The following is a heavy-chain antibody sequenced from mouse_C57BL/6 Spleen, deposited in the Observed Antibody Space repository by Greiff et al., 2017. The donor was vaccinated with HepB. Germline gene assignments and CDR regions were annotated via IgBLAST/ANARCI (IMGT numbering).Heavy chain of an antibody. CDR1: GFTFSDYG. V-gene: IGHV5-17*01. Sequence: EVMLVESGGGLVKPGGSLKLSCAASGFTFSDYGMHWVRQAPEKGLEWVAYISSGSSTIYYADTVKGRFTISRDNAKNTLFLQMTSLRSEDTAMYYCAREGAQAPFAYWGQGTLVTVSA. CDR3: AREGAQAPFAY. CDR2: ISSGSSTI. D-gene: IGHD3-2*02. J-gene: IGHJ3*01.